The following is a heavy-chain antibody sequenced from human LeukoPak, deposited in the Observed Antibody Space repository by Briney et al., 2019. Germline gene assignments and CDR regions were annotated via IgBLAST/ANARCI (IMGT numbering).Heavy chain of an antibody. CDR2: IYYSGST. CDR1: GGSISSSSYY. CDR3: ARRVPARYYYYGMDV. D-gene: IGHD6-6*01. J-gene: IGHJ6*02. V-gene: IGHV4-39*07. Sequence: SETLSLTCTVSGGSISSSSYYWGWIRQPPGKGLEWIGSIYYSGSTNYNPSLKSRVTISVDTSKNQFSLKLSSVTAADTAVYYCARRVPARYYYYGMDVWGQGTTVTVSS.